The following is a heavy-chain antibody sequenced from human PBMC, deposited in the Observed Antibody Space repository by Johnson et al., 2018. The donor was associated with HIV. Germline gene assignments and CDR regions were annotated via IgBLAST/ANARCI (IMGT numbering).Heavy chain of an antibody. J-gene: IGHJ3*02. CDR1: GFTFSDYY. Sequence: VQLVESGGGLVKPGGSLRLSCAASGFTFSDYYMTWIRQAPGKGLEWVSYISSSGTTIYYTDSVKGRFTISRDNSKNTLYLQMNSLRPEDTAVYYCARLPSGYSRDAFDIWGQGTMVTVSS. CDR3: ARLPSGYSRDAFDI. D-gene: IGHD5-18*01. CDR2: ISSSGTTI. V-gene: IGHV3-11*04.